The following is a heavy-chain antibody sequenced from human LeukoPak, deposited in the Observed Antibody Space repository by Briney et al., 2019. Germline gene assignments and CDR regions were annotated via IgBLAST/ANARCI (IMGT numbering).Heavy chain of an antibody. D-gene: IGHD4-11*01. Sequence: PSETLSLTCTVSGGSISSSSYYWGWIRQPPGKGLEWIGSIFNSGTTYYSPSLKSRVTISVDTSKNQFSLTLNSVTAADTAVYYCARAGDYRGGLDYWGQGTLVTVSS. CDR1: GGSISSSSYY. CDR3: ARAGDYRGGLDY. J-gene: IGHJ4*02. V-gene: IGHV4-39*07. CDR2: IFNSGTT.